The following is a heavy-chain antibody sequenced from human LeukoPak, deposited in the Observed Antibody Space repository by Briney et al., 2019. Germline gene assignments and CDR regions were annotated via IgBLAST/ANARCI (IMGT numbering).Heavy chain of an antibody. D-gene: IGHD2-15*01. CDR1: GGSISSSSYY. CDR3: ARGRGGGYRGYYYMDV. J-gene: IGHJ6*03. CDR2: IYYSGST. Sequence: SETLSLTCTVSGGSISSSSYYWGWIRQPPGKGLEWIGSIYYSGSTYYNPSLKSRVTISVDTSKNQFSLKLSSVTAADTAVYYCARGRGGGYRGYYYMDVWGKGTTVTVSS. V-gene: IGHV4-39*07.